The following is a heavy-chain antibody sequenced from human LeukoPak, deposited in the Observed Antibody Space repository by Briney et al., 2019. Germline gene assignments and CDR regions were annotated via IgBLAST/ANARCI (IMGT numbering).Heavy chain of an antibody. D-gene: IGHD1-14*01. J-gene: IGHJ3*02. CDR1: GGSTSSGGYY. V-gene: IGHV4-31*03. CDR2: IYYSGST. CDR3: ARGEVTPSITEAFDI. Sequence: PSETLSLICTVSGGSTSSGGYYWSWIRQHPGKGLEWIGYIYYSGSTYYNPSLKSRVTISADTSKNQFSLKLSSVTAADTAVYYCARGEVTPSITEAFDIWGQGTMVTVSS.